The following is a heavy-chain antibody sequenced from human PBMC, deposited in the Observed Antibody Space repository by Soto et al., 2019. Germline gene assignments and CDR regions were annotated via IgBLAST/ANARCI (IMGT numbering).Heavy chain of an antibody. CDR1: GFTFSSYG. Sequence: QVQLVESGGGVVQPGRSLRLSCAASGFTFSSYGMHWVRQAPGKGLEWVTFIWYDGSKKYYADSVKGRFTISRDNSKNTLYRQVSSLRAEDTAVYYCARGDSSGPLGYWGQGTLVTVSS. J-gene: IGHJ4*02. CDR2: IWYDGSKK. D-gene: IGHD3-22*01. CDR3: ARGDSSGPLGY. V-gene: IGHV3-33*01.